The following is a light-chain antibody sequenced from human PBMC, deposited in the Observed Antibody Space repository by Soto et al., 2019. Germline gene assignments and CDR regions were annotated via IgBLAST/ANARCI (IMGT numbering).Light chain of an antibody. V-gene: IGKV3-11*01. CDR2: DAS. CDR3: QQRANWPRT. J-gene: IGKJ1*01. Sequence: EIVFTQSPSTLSFSPLEIATLSCRASQSVSSYLAWYQQKPGQAPRLLIYDASNRATGIPDRFSGSGSGTDFTLTISSLEPEDFAVYYCQQRANWPRTFGQGTKVDI. CDR1: QSVSSY.